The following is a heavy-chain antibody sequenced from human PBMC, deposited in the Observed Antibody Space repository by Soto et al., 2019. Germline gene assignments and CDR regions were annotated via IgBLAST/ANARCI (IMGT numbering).Heavy chain of an antibody. CDR2: INHSGST. J-gene: IGHJ6*02. CDR3: ARGSGRTYYYGSGSYQNRYYYGMDV. CDR1: GGSFSGYY. D-gene: IGHD3-10*01. V-gene: IGHV4-34*01. Sequence: PSETLSLTCAVYGGSFSGYYWSWIRQPPGKGLEWIGEINHSGSTNYNPSLKSRVTISVDTSKNQFSLKLSSVTAADTAVYYCARGSGRTYYYGSGSYQNRYYYGMDVWGQGTTVTVSS.